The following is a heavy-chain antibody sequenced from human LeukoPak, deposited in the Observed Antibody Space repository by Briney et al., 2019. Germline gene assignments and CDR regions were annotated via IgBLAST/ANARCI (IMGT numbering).Heavy chain of an antibody. CDR2: INPNNGGT. CDR1: GYTFTGYY. D-gene: IGHD3-10*01. J-gene: IGHJ4*02. CDR3: ARDRRVAMVRGGSSDY. Sequence: ASVKVSCKASGYTFTGYYMHWVRQAPGQGLEWMGWINPNNGGTNYAQKFQGRVTMTRDTSTSTAYMELRSLRSDDTAVYYCARDRRVAMVRGGSSDYWGQGTLVTVSS. V-gene: IGHV1-2*02.